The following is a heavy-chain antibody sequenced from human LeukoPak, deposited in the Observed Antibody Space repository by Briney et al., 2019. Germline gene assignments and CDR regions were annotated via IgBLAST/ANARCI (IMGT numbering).Heavy chain of an antibody. D-gene: IGHD3-16*02. CDR1: GGSFSGYY. Sequence: KPSETLSLTCAVYGGSFSGYYWSWIRQPPGKGLEWIGEINHSGSTNYNPSLKSRVTISVDTSKNQFSLKLSPVTAADTAVYYCARGSDDYVWGSYRQTFDYWGQGTLVTVSS. V-gene: IGHV4-34*01. CDR2: INHSGST. CDR3: ARGSDDYVWGSYRQTFDY. J-gene: IGHJ4*02.